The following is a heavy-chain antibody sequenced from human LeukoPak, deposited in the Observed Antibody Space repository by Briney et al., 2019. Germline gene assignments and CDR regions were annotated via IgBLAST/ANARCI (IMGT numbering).Heavy chain of an antibody. CDR3: ARATSSCPACPLDAFDI. CDR2: IIPIFGTA. D-gene: IGHD2-15*01. V-gene: IGHV1-69*13. Sequence: SVKVSCKASGGTFSSYAISWVRQAPGQGLEWMGGIIPIFGTANYAQKFQGRVTITADESTSTAYMELSSLRSEDTAVYYCARATSSCPACPLDAFDIWGQGTMVTVSS. J-gene: IGHJ3*02. CDR1: GGTFSSYA.